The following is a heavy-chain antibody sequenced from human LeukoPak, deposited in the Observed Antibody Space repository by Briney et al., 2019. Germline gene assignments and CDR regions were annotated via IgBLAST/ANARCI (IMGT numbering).Heavy chain of an antibody. CDR3: AREGSDYYGSGSYYRSYYYYMDV. Sequence: SETLSLTCTVSGGSISSYYWSWIRQPAGKGLEWIGRIYTSGSTNYNPSLKSRATMSVDTSKNQFSLKLSSVTAADTAVYYCAREGSDYYGSGSYYRSYYYYMDVWGKGTTVTISS. V-gene: IGHV4-4*07. CDR2: IYTSGST. J-gene: IGHJ6*03. CDR1: GGSISSYY. D-gene: IGHD3-10*01.